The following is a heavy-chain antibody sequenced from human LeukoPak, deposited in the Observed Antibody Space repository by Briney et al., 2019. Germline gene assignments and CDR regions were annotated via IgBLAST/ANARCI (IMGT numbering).Heavy chain of an antibody. J-gene: IGHJ4*02. CDR3: AKVGGFCSAGTCYSNF. Sequence: TGGSLRLSCAASGLTFSDYAIHWVRQAPGKGLEWVAIISYDGGNKYYTDSVRGRFTISRDNSKNTLYLQMNSLRAEDTAVYYCAKVGGFCSAGTCYSNFWGQGTLVTVSS. CDR2: ISYDGGNK. CDR1: GLTFSDYA. D-gene: IGHD2-15*01. V-gene: IGHV3-30*18.